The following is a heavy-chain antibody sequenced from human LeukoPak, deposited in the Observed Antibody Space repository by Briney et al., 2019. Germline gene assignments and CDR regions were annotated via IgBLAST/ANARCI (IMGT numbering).Heavy chain of an antibody. V-gene: IGHV3-53*01. J-gene: IGHJ1*01. Sequence: GGSLRLSCAASGITLSSFAMSWARQAPGMGLEWVSTIYSDGNTYYPDSVKGRFTISRDGSKNTLYLQLNSLRTEDTAIYYCVREREGSNSEHWGQGTLVTVSS. CDR1: GITLSSFA. D-gene: IGHD1-26*01. CDR3: VREREGSNSEH. CDR2: IYSDGNT.